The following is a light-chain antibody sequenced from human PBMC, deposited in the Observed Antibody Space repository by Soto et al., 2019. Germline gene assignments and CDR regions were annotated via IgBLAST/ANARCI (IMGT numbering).Light chain of an antibody. V-gene: IGKV3-15*01. CDR1: QSVDSN. CDR3: QQYHHWPLIT. J-gene: IGKJ5*01. CDR2: RAS. Sequence: ATVSRSKRERAILSSRASQSVDSNIVWYQQKPGQAPRLIIFRASTRATGIPARVSGSGSGTEFTLTISSLQSEDFAVYYCQQYHHWPLITFAQRTLL.